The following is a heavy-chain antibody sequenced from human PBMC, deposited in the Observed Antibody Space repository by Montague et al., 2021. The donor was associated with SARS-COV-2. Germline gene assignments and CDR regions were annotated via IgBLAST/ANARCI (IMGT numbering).Heavy chain of an antibody. CDR3: ARGRIEVSMIVVVLTGASYYMDV. J-gene: IGHJ6*03. Sequence: SETLSLTCAVYGGSFSGHYWSWIRQSPGKGLEWIGEINNSGSTNYNPSLKSRVTISVDTSKNQFSLKLHSVTAADTAVYYCARGRIEVSMIVVVLTGASYYMDVWGKGTTATVSS. CDR1: GGSFSGHY. D-gene: IGHD3-22*01. CDR2: INNSGST. V-gene: IGHV4-34*01.